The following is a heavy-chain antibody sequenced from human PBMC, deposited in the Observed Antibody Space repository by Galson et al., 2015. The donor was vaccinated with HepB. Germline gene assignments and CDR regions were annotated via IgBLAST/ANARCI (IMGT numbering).Heavy chain of an antibody. CDR2: IGAAGDP. CDR3: ARGIGSYYYDS. V-gene: IGHV3-13*05. CDR1: GFTFSNYD. D-gene: IGHD1-26*01. J-gene: IGHJ4*02. Sequence: SLRLSCAASGFTFSNYDMQWVRQAPGKGLEWVSTIGAAGDPYYPGSVKGRFTVSRENAKNSLYLQMNSLRAGDTAVYYCARGIGSYYYDSWGQGTLVTVSS.